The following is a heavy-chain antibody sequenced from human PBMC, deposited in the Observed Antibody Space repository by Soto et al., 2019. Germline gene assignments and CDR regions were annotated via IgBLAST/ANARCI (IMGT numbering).Heavy chain of an antibody. Sequence: PSETLSLTCTVSGASVSTGVYYWTWIRQHPGKGLEWIGYIDNSGSTYYNPSLTGRVDISVDTSKNEFSLNLQSLTAADTAFYYCAGAVSDFDVRRYRTSYFDQLGQVILVTVSS. D-gene: IGHD3-10*02. CDR2: IDNSGST. J-gene: IGHJ4*02. V-gene: IGHV4-31*03. CDR3: AGAVSDFDVRRYRTSYFDQ. CDR1: GASVSTGVYY.